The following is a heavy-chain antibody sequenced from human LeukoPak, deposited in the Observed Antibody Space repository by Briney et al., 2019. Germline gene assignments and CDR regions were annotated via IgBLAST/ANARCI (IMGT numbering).Heavy chain of an antibody. V-gene: IGHV1-18*01. Sequence: ASVKVSCKASGYTFTSYGISWVRQAPGQGLEWMGWISAYNGNTNYAQKLQGRVTMTTDTSTSTAYMELRSLRSDDTAVYYCARDGAPDSLVSTAFDYWGQGTLVTVSS. D-gene: IGHD2-8*02. CDR2: ISAYNGNT. J-gene: IGHJ4*02. CDR1: GYTFTSYG. CDR3: ARDGAPDSLVSTAFDY.